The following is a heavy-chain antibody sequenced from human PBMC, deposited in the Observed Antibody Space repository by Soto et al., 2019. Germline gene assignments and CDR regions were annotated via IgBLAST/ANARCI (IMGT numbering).Heavy chain of an antibody. J-gene: IGHJ6*02. Sequence: QITLKESGPTLVKSTQTLTLTCTFSGFSLTTSGVSVAWIRQPPGKALVWLALIYWDDDKRYSPALKTRLSIAKNNSKNQVVLTMTNLDPVDTTTYYCAHASTSHHYAIDAWGQGTTVTVSS. CDR1: GFSLTTSGVS. CDR2: IYWDDDK. V-gene: IGHV2-5*02. CDR3: AHASTSHHYAIDA.